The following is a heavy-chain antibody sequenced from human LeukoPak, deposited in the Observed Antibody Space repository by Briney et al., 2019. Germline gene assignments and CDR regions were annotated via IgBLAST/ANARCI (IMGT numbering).Heavy chain of an antibody. J-gene: IGHJ4*02. CDR3: ARSVGVQLSLIDY. V-gene: IGHV3-33*01. CDR2: IWYDGSNK. Sequence: GRSLRLSCAASGFTFSSYGMHWVRQAPGKGLEWVAVIWYDGSNKYYADSVKGRFTISRDNSKNTLYLQMNSLRAEDTAVYYCARSVGVQLSLIDYWGQGTLVTVSS. CDR1: GFTFSSYG. D-gene: IGHD5-18*01.